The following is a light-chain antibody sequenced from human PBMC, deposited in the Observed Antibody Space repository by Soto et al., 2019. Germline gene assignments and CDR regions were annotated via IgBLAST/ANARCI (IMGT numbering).Light chain of an antibody. J-gene: IGLJ2*01. CDR3: QSYDSSLSGSTV. CDR1: SSNIGAGYD. V-gene: IGLV1-40*01. CDR2: GNS. Sequence: QSVLTQPPSVSGAPGQRVTISCTGSSSNIGAGYDVHWYQQLPGTAPKLLIYGNSNRPSGVPDRFSGSKSSTSASLAITGLQAEDEADYYCQSYDSSLSGSTVFGGGTKLTVL.